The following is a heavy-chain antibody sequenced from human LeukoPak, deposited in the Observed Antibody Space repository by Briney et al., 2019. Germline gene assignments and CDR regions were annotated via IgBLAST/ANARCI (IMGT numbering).Heavy chain of an antibody. J-gene: IGHJ4*02. CDR2: INHSGST. D-gene: IGHD3-10*01. V-gene: IGHV4-34*01. CDR3: ARTVGSAYGSGQNLDY. Sequence: SETLSLTCAVYGGSFSGYYWSWIRQPPGKGLEWIGEINHSGSTNYNPSLKSRVTISVDTSKNQFSLKLSSVTAADTAVYYCARTVGSAYGSGQNLDYWGQGTLVTVSS. CDR1: GGSFSGYY.